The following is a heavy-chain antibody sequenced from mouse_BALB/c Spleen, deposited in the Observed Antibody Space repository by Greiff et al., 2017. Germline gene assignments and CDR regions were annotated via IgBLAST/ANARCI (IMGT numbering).Heavy chain of an antibody. CDR3: ARYPNRHYWYFDV. CDR2: ISYSGST. V-gene: IGHV3-8*02. D-gene: IGHD4-1*01. CDR1: GDSITSGY. J-gene: IGHJ1*01. Sequence: EVQLVESGPSLVKPSQTLSLTCSVTGDSITSGYWNWIRKFPGNKLEYMGYISYSGSTYYNPSLKSRISITRDTSKNQYYLQLNSVTTEDTATYYCARYPNRHYWYFDVWGAGTTVTVSS.